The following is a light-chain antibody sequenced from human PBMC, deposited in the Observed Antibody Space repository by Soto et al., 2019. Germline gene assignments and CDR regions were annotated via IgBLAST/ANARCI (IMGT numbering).Light chain of an antibody. V-gene: IGLV2-14*01. J-gene: IGLJ1*01. Sequence: QSVLTQPASVSGSPGQSITISCTGTSSDVGAYNYVSWYQQHPGKAPKLMIYEVSNRPSGVSHRFSGSKSDNTASLTISGLQTDDEPDYYCSSYTSSRTLVFGTGTKVTVL. CDR2: EVS. CDR3: SSYTSSRTLV. CDR1: SSDVGAYNY.